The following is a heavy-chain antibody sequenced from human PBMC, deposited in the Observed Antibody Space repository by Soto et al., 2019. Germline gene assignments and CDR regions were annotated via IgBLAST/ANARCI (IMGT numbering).Heavy chain of an antibody. V-gene: IGHV3-21*01. CDR1: GFTFSSYS. CDR2: ISSSSSYI. D-gene: IGHD3-22*01. Sequence: VGSLRLSCASSGFTFSSYSMNCVRHAPGKWLEWVSSISSSSSYIYYADSVKGRFTISRDNAKNSLYLQMNSLRAEDTAVYYCAREVIPVEGIVVAAHGYWGQGTLVTVSS. J-gene: IGHJ4*02. CDR3: AREVIPVEGIVVAAHGY.